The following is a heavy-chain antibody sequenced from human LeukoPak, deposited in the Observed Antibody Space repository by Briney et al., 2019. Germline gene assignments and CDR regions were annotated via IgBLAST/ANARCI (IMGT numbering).Heavy chain of an antibody. CDR3: ARGPDIVVVVAATVPYYYYYYMDV. D-gene: IGHD2-15*01. CDR2: ISSSSSYI. CDR1: GFTFSSYS. J-gene: IGHJ6*03. Sequence: PGGSLRLSCAASGFTFSSYSMNWVRQAPGKGLEWVSSISSSSSYIYYADSVKGRFTISRDNAKNSLYLQMNSLRAEDTAVYYCARGPDIVVVVAATVPYYYYYYMDVWGKGTTVTVSS. V-gene: IGHV3-21*01.